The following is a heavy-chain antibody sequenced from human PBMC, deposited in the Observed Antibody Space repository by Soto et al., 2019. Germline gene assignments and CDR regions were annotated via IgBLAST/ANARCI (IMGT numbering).Heavy chain of an antibody. Sequence: QVQLQESGPGLVKPSGTLSLICDVSGGSIHSSYWWSWVRQPPGRRLEWIGEIFHLGGATYNPSFESRVTISFDKAKIQFYLKLTSVTAADSAIYFCARSFDYWGPGILVTVSS. J-gene: IGHJ4*02. CDR3: ARSFDY. CDR1: GGSIHSSYW. V-gene: IGHV4-4*02. CDR2: IFHLGGA.